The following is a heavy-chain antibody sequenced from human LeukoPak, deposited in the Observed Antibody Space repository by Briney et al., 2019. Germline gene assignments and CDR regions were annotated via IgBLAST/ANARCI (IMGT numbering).Heavy chain of an antibody. CDR2: IKHDGSEK. CDR1: GFPFDRYW. V-gene: IGHV3-7*01. CDR3: TRQPIYEAYFDF. Sequence: GGSLRLSCVASGFPFDRYWMSWVRQAPGKGLEWVANIKHDGSEKNFVDSVKGRFTISRDNAENSLFLQMNSLRADDTAVYFCTRQPIYEAYFDFWGQGTLVTVSS. D-gene: IGHD3-16*01. J-gene: IGHJ4*02.